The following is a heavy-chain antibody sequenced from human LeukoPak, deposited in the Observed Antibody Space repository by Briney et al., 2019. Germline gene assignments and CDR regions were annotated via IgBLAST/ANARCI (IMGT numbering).Heavy chain of an antibody. CDR3: AKDAVNQLLSPGFYYYYYYMDV. V-gene: IGHV3-30*02. D-gene: IGHD2-2*01. J-gene: IGHJ6*03. CDR2: IRYDGSNK. Sequence: GGSLRLSCAASGFTFSSYGMHWVRQAPGKGLEWVAFIRYDGSNKYYADSVKGRFTISRDNPKNTLYLQMNSLRAEDTAVYYCAKDAVNQLLSPGFYYYYYYMDVWGKGTTVTVSS. CDR1: GFTFSSYG.